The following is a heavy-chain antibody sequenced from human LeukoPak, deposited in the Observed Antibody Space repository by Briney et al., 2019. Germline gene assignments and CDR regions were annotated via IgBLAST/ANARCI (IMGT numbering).Heavy chain of an antibody. CDR1: GGSISSYY. J-gene: IGHJ4*02. Sequence: SETLSLTCTVSGGSISSYYWSWIRQPPGKGLEWIGYIYYSGSTNYNPSLKSRVTISVDTSKNQFSLKLSSVTAADTAVYYCARGSYYYDSSGYILDYWGQGTLVTVSS. CDR2: IYYSGST. CDR3: ARGSYYYDSSGYILDY. V-gene: IGHV4-59*01. D-gene: IGHD3-22*01.